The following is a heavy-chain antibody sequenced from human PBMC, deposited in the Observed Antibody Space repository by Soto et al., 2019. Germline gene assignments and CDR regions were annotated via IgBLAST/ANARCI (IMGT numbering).Heavy chain of an antibody. CDR2: ISYSGST. Sequence: SETLSLTCTVSGGSISSFDWNWIRQSPGKGLEWIGYISYSGSTNYNPSLKSRVTISVDTSKNQFSLKLSSVTAADTAVYYCAADTVTLYYYYYGMDVWGQGTTVTVSS. CDR3: AADTVTLYYYYYGMDV. V-gene: IGHV4-59*08. J-gene: IGHJ6*02. CDR1: GGSISSFD. D-gene: IGHD4-17*01.